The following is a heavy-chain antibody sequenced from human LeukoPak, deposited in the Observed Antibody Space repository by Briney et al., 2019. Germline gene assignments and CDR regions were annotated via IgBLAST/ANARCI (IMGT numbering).Heavy chain of an antibody. V-gene: IGHV3-21*01. D-gene: IGHD3-3*01. Sequence: GGSLRLSCAASGFTFSSYSMNWVRQAPGKGLEWVSSISSSSSYIYYADSVKGRFTISRDNAKNSLYLQMNSLRAEDTAVYYCASMPLKYYDFWSGYPPRIWFDPWGQGTLVTVSS. J-gene: IGHJ5*02. CDR3: ASMPLKYYDFWSGYPPRIWFDP. CDR1: GFTFSSYS. CDR2: ISSSSSYI.